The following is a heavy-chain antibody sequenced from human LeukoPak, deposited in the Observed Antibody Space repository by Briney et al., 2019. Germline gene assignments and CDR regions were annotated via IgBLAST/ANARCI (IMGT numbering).Heavy chain of an antibody. CDR1: GFTFDDYA. V-gene: IGHV3-9*01. Sequence: PGRSLRLSCAASGFTFDDYAMHWVRQAPGKGLEWVSGISWNSGSIGYADSVKGRFTISRDNAKNSLYLQMNSLRAEDTALYYCAKDPGVWFGDSSWFDPWGQGTLVTVSS. J-gene: IGHJ5*02. D-gene: IGHD3-10*01. CDR2: ISWNSGSI. CDR3: AKDPGVWFGDSSWFDP.